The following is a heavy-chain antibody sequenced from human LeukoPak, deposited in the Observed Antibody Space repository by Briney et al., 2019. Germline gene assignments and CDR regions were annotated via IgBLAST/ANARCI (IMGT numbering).Heavy chain of an antibody. J-gene: IGHJ6*02. CDR2: ISDSGGST. CDR1: GFTFSTYF. Sequence: GGSLRLSCAASGFTFSTYFMNWVRQAPGKGLEWVSSISDSGGSTYYADSVKGRFTISRDNSKNTLYLQMNSLRAEDTAVYYCGRYYVMDVWGQGTSVTVSS. CDR3: GRYYVMDV. V-gene: IGHV3-23*01.